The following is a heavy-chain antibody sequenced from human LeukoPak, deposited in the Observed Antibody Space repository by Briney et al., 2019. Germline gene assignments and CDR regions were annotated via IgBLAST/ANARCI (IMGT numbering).Heavy chain of an antibody. CDR1: GGSFSGYY. Sequence: LETLSLTCAVYGGSFSGYYWSWIRQPPGKGLEWIGEINHSVSTNYNPSLKSRVTISVDTSKNQFSLKLSSVTAADTAVYYCARSSILTGYYNHWGQGTLVTVSS. V-gene: IGHV4-34*01. CDR3: ARSSILTGYYNH. D-gene: IGHD3-9*01. CDR2: INHSVST. J-gene: IGHJ5*02.